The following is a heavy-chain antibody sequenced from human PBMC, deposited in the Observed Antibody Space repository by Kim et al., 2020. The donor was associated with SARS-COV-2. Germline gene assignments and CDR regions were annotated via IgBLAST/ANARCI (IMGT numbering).Heavy chain of an antibody. Sequence: SVKVSCKASGGTFSSYAISWVRQAPGQGLEWMGRIIPILGIANYAQKFQGRVTITADKSTSTAYMELSSLRSEDMAVYYCARALGAYYYYYGMDVWGQGTTVTVSS. CDR3: ARALGAYYYYYGMDV. CDR2: IIPILGIA. D-gene: IGHD3-16*01. V-gene: IGHV1-69*04. CDR1: GGTFSSYA. J-gene: IGHJ6*02.